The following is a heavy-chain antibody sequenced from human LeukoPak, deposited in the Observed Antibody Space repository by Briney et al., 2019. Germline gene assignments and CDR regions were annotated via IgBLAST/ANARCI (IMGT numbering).Heavy chain of an antibody. CDR2: SNSDESST. CDR1: GFAFTDYW. J-gene: IGHJ6*02. Sequence: PGGSLRLSCAASGFAFTDYWMHWVRQAPGKGLVWVSRSNSDESSTSYADSVKGRFTISRDNAKKTVYLQMNSLRVEDTAIYYCTRHYGTGFYGMDVWGQGTTVTVSS. V-gene: IGHV3-74*01. D-gene: IGHD3-10*01. CDR3: TRHYGTGFYGMDV.